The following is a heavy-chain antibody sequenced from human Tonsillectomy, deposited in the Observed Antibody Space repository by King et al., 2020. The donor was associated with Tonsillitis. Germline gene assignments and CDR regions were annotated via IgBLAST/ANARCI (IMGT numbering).Heavy chain of an antibody. J-gene: IGHJ5*02. D-gene: IGHD3-10*01. Sequence: VQLVESGAEVKKPGESLRISCKGSGYSFTTYWITWVRQMPGKGLEWMGRIDPSDSYTNYSPSFQGHVTISADKSISTAYLQWSSLKASDTAIYYCARHFDYHNSGSGCFDPWGQGTLVTVSS. V-gene: IGHV5-10-1*03. CDR3: ARHFDYHNSGSGCFDP. CDR2: IDPSDSYT. CDR1: GYSFTTYW.